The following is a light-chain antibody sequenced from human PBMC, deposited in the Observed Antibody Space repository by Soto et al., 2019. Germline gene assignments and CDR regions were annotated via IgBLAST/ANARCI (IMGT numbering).Light chain of an antibody. V-gene: IGLV2-11*01. J-gene: IGLJ1*01. Sequence: QSALTQPRSVSGSPGQSVTISCTGTSSDVGGYNYVSWYQQHPGKAPKLMIYDVSKRPSGVPDRFSGSKSGNTASLTISGLQAEDEADYYCCSYAGTYTYVFEIGTKVTVL. CDR2: DVS. CDR1: SSDVGGYNY. CDR3: CSYAGTYTYV.